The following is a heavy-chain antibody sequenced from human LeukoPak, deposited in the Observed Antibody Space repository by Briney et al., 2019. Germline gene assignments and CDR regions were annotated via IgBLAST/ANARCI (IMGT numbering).Heavy chain of an antibody. J-gene: IGHJ4*02. Sequence: GDSLKISCKASGYNFLNFWIGCVRQRAGKGLEFVGVIYPGDSDTTYSPSFQGQVTISVDKSIRTAYLQWSSLNASDSGIYYCARGRGGYTGYDNFFYWGQGTMVTVSS. CDR3: ARGRGGYTGYDNFFY. V-gene: IGHV5-51*01. D-gene: IGHD5-12*01. CDR2: IYPGDSDT. CDR1: GYNFLNFW.